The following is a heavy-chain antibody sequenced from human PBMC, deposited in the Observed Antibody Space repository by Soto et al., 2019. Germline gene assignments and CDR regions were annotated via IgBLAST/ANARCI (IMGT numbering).Heavy chain of an antibody. D-gene: IGHD6-19*01. Sequence: QVQLVESGGGVVQPGRSLRLSCAASGFTFSSYAMHWVRQAPGKGLEWVAVISYDRSNKYYADSVKGRFTISSDNSKNSLYLQMNSLRAEDTAVYYCARDNIAVAGTSVQLDLWGQRTLVTVSS. CDR2: ISYDRSNK. CDR3: ARDNIAVAGTSVQLDL. J-gene: IGHJ4*02. CDR1: GFTFSSYA. V-gene: IGHV3-30-3*01.